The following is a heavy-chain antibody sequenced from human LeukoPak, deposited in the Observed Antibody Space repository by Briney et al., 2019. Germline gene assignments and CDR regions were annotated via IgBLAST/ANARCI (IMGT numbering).Heavy chain of an antibody. CDR1: GGSISSYY. CDR3: ARENSRSYREFDY. J-gene: IGHJ4*02. V-gene: IGHV4-4*07. Sequence: SETLSLTCTVSGGSISSYYWSWIRQPAGKGLEWIGRIYTSGSTNYNASLKSRVSMSVDTSKNQFSLKLSSVTAADTAVFYCARENSRSYREFDYWGQGTLVTVSS. CDR2: IYTSGST. D-gene: IGHD1-26*01.